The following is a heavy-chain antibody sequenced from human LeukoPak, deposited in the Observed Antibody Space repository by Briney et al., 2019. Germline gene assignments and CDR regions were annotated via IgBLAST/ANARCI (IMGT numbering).Heavy chain of an antibody. V-gene: IGHV1-18*01. CDR2: ISAYNGNT. Sequence: ASVKVSCKASGYTFTSYGISWVRQAPGQGLEWMGWISAYNGNTNYAQKLQGRVTMTTDTSTSTADMELRSLRSDDTTVYYCARDVGVGATSDYYYGMDVGGQGTTVTVPS. D-gene: IGHD1-26*01. CDR1: GYTFTSYG. J-gene: IGHJ6*02. CDR3: ARDVGVGATSDYYYGMDV.